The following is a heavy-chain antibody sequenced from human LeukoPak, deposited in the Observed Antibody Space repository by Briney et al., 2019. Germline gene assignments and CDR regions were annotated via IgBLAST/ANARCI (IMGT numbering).Heavy chain of an antibody. J-gene: IGHJ3*01. Sequence: QPGGSLLLSCAASGFTFSNYWMIWGRQAPGKGLEWVANINREGSEKHYADSVNGRFTISRENAKNSMFLQMNSLRVDDTTMYYCVRDSGAYSSVYYDAFDFWGQGTVVTVSS. CDR2: INREGSEK. V-gene: IGHV3-7*01. CDR3: VRDSGAYSSVYYDAFDF. D-gene: IGHD5/OR15-5a*01. CDR1: GFTFSNYW.